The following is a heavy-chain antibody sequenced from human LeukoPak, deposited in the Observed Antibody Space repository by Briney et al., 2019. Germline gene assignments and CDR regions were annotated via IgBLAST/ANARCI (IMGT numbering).Heavy chain of an antibody. CDR3: AKERSEGVGWLFSAFDI. V-gene: IGHV3-30*18. D-gene: IGHD3-3*01. Sequence: PGGSLRLSCAASGFTFSSYGMHWVRQAPGKGLEWVAVISYDGSNKYYADSVKGRFTISRDNSKNTLYLQMNSLRAEDTAVYYCAKERSEGVGWLFSAFDIWGQGTMVTVSS. CDR2: ISYDGSNK. CDR1: GFTFSSYG. J-gene: IGHJ3*02.